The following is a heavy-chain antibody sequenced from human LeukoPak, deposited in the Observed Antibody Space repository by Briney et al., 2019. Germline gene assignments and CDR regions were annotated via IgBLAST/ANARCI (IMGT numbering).Heavy chain of an antibody. Sequence: SGGSLRLSCAASGFIFSSYAMSWVRQAPGKGLEWVSYISSSGSTTYYADSVKGRFTISRDNAKNSLYLQMNSLRAEDTAVYYCARGYCSGGSCYFDYWGQGTLVTVSS. CDR1: GFIFSSYA. CDR2: ISSSGSTT. V-gene: IGHV3-48*03. CDR3: ARGYCSGGSCYFDY. D-gene: IGHD2-15*01. J-gene: IGHJ4*02.